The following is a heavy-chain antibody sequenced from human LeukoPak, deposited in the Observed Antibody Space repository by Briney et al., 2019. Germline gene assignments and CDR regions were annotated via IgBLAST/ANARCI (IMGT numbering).Heavy chain of an antibody. J-gene: IGHJ6*04. D-gene: IGHD1-26*01. CDR3: ARGGAPLDYYYYYGMDV. V-gene: IGHV1-18*01. CDR2: ISAYNGNT. Sequence: GASVRVSCKASGYTFTSYGISWVRQAPGQGLEWMGWISAYNGNTNYAQKLQGRVTMTTDTSTSTAYMELRSLRSDDTAVYYCARGGAPLDYYYYYGMDVWGKGTTVTVSS. CDR1: GYTFTSYG.